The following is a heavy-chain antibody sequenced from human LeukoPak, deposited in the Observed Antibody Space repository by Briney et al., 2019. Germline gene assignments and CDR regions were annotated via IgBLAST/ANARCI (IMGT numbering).Heavy chain of an antibody. CDR2: ITWDAGRT. CDR3: ARVGDYYDSSGSLDY. CDR1: GFTFDDYT. V-gene: IGHV3-43*01. Sequence: PGGSLRLSCAASGFTFDDYTMHWVRQAPGKGLEWVSLITWDAGRTYYADSVKGRFTVSRDNAKNSLYLQMNSLRAEDTAVYYCARVGDYYDSSGSLDYWGQGTLVTVPS. D-gene: IGHD3-22*01. J-gene: IGHJ4*02.